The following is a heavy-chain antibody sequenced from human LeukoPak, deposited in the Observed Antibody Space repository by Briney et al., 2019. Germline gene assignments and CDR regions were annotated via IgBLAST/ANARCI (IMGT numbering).Heavy chain of an antibody. V-gene: IGHV3-30*04. CDR3: ASGHLSYDSSGTVLGYDY. CDR2: ISYDGSNK. J-gene: IGHJ4*02. CDR1: GFTFSTYA. D-gene: IGHD3-22*01. Sequence: GGSLRLSCAASGFTFSTYAMHWVRQAPGKGLEWVAVISYDGSNKYYADSVKGRFTISRDNAKNSLYLQMNSLRAEDTAVYYCASGHLSYDSSGTVLGYDYWGQGTLVTVSS.